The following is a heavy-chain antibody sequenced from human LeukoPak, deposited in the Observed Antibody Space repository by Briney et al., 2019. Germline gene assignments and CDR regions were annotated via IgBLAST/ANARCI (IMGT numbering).Heavy chain of an antibody. CDR2: IKQDGSEQ. V-gene: IGHV3-7*01. Sequence: PGGSLRLSCAASGFTFSAYWMSWVRQAPGKGLEWVANIKQDGSEQYNVDSVKGRFTISRDNAKNSVYLQMNSLRAEDTAVYYCARGVRPYYYYGMDVWGQGTTVTVSS. CDR3: ARGVRPYYYYGMDV. CDR1: GFTFSAYW. J-gene: IGHJ6*02.